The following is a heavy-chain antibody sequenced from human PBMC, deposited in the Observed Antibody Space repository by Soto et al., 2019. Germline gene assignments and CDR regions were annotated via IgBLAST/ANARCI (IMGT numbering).Heavy chain of an antibody. V-gene: IGHV4-34*01. Sequence: QVQLQQWGAGLLKPSETLSLTCAVYGGSFSGYYWSWIRQPPGKGLEWIGEINHSGSTNYNPSLKSRVTISVDTSKNQFSLKLSSVTAADTAVYYCAREGGNIAGNTYYDYGMDVWGQGTTVTVSS. CDR1: GGSFSGYY. D-gene: IGHD1-7*01. J-gene: IGHJ6*02. CDR2: INHSGST. CDR3: AREGGNIAGNTYYDYGMDV.